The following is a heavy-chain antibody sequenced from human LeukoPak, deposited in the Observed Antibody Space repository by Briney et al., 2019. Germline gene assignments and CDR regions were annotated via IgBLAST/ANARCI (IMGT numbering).Heavy chain of an antibody. CDR1: GGSFIGFH. V-gene: IGHV4-34*01. J-gene: IGHJ5*02. CDR2: INHSGST. Sequence: SETLSLTCAVYGGSFIGFHWNWIRQPPGKGLEWIGDINHSGSTNYNPSLTSRVTISVDPSKNQFSLNLSSVTAADTAVYFCARSPHIWFAERGWFDPWGQGTLVTVSS. CDR3: ARSPHIWFAERGWFDP. D-gene: IGHD3-10*01.